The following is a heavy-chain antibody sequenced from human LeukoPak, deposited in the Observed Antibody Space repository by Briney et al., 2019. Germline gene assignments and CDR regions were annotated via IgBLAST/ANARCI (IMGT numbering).Heavy chain of an antibody. CDR1: GDSISRGNYY. Sequence: PSETLSLTCTVSGDSISRGNYYWSWIRQPAGKGLEWIGRIYSGGSTHYDPSLKSRVTISLDTSKNQFSLKLSSVTAADTAVYYCARAPTEYSSSLSFFDQWGQGTLVTVSS. J-gene: IGHJ4*02. CDR2: IYSGGST. V-gene: IGHV4-61*02. CDR3: ARAPTEYSSSLSFFDQ. D-gene: IGHD6-6*01.